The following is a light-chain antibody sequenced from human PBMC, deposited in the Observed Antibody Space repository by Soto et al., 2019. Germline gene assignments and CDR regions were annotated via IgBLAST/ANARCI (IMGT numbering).Light chain of an antibody. CDR2: AAS. CDR1: QGISNY. V-gene: IGKV1-27*01. J-gene: IGKJ1*01. CDR3: QKDNSAPWT. Sequence: DIQMTQSPSSLSASVGDGVTITCRASQGISNYLAWYQQKPGKVPKLLIYAASTLQSGVPSRFSGSGSGTDVTLTISSRQPEDVATYYCQKDNSAPWTFGQGTKVEIK.